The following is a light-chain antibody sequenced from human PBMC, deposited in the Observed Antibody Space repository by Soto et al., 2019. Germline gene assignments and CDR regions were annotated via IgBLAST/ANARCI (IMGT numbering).Light chain of an antibody. CDR2: DAS. J-gene: IGKJ4*01. CDR3: QQYNRYSLT. CDR1: QSISSW. Sequence: DIQMTQSPSTLSASVGDRVTITCRASQSISSWLAWYPQKPGKAPKLLIYDASSLESGDPSRFSGSGSDTEFTLTNTTLQPGDFATYHCQQYNRYSLTFGGGTKVEIK. V-gene: IGKV1-5*01.